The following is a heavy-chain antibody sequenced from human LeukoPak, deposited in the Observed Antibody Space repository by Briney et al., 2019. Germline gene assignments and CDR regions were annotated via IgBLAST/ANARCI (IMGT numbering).Heavy chain of an antibody. CDR2: ISDSGVSK. Sequence: PGGTLRLSCAASGFTFSSYGMRWVRQAPGKGLEWVSAISDSGVSKYYADSVKGRFTISRDNSKNTLYLQMNSLRAEDTALYYGAKGRDYYDSGSYFYWGQGSLVTVSS. CDR1: GFTFSSYG. V-gene: IGHV3-23*01. D-gene: IGHD3-10*01. J-gene: IGHJ4*02. CDR3: AKGRDYYDSGSYFY.